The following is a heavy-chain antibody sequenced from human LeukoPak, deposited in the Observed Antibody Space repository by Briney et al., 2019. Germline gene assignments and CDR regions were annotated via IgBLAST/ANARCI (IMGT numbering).Heavy chain of an antibody. J-gene: IGHJ4*02. D-gene: IGHD3-10*01. Sequence: GGSLRLSCAASGFTFSSYWMHWVRQAPGEGLVWVSRINSDGSTTTYADSVKGRFTISRDNAKNTLDVQMNSLRAEDTAVYYCVRGVGWRDDYWGQGTLVTVSS. CDR3: VRGVGWRDDY. CDR1: GFTFSSYW. CDR2: INSDGSTT. V-gene: IGHV3-74*01.